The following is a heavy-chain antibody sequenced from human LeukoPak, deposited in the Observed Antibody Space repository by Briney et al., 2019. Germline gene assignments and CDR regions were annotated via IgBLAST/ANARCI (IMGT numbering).Heavy chain of an antibody. D-gene: IGHD3-22*01. J-gene: IGHJ4*02. CDR1: GYTLTGYY. V-gene: IGHV1-2*02. Sequence: ASVKVSSKASGYTLTGYYMHWVRQAPGQGLEWMGWINPNSGGTNYAQKLQGRVTMTRDTSISTAYMELSRLRSDDTAVYYCARGSPPRRNYDSRGYYSYYFDYWGQGTLVTVSS. CDR3: ARGSPPRRNYDSRGYYSYYFDY. CDR2: INPNSGGT.